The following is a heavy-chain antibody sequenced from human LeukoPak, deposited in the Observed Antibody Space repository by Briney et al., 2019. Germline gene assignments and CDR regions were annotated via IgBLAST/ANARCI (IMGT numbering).Heavy chain of an antibody. CDR2: IYYSGST. CDR1: GGSISSYY. J-gene: IGHJ3*02. D-gene: IGHD3-22*01. V-gene: IGHV4-59*01. Sequence: SETLSLTCTVSGGSISSYYWSWIRQPPGKGLEWIGYIYYSGSTNYNPSLKSRVTISVDTSKNQFSLKLSSVTAADTAVYYCARAGSSGYYYGNRAFDIWGQGTMVTVSS. CDR3: ARAGSSGYYYGNRAFDI.